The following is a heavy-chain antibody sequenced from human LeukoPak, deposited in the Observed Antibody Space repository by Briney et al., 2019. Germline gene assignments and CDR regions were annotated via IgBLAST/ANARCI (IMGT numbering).Heavy chain of an antibody. CDR3: ARLANYDFWSGYSGD. CDR2: IYYSGST. Sequence: SETLSLTCTVSGGSISSSSYYWGWIRQPPGKGLEWIGSIYYSGSTYYNPSLKSRVTISVATSKTQFSLKLSSVTAADTAVYYCARLANYDFWSGYSGDWGQGTMVTVSS. D-gene: IGHD3-3*01. V-gene: IGHV4-39*01. J-gene: IGHJ3*01. CDR1: GGSISSSSYY.